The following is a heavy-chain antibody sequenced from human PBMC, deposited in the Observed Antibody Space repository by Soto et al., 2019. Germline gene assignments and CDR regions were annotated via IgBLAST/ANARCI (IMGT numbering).Heavy chain of an antibody. CDR1: GGSISSGGYY. D-gene: IGHD1-26*01. Sequence: QVQLQESGPGLVKPSQSLSLTCTVSGGSISSGGYYWSWIRQHPGKGLEWIGYIYYSGSTYYNPSLKSRVTISVDTSKNQFSLKLSSVTAADTAVYYCARDRVGATHGMDVWGQGTTVTVSS. CDR2: IYYSGST. V-gene: IGHV4-31*03. J-gene: IGHJ6*02. CDR3: ARDRVGATHGMDV.